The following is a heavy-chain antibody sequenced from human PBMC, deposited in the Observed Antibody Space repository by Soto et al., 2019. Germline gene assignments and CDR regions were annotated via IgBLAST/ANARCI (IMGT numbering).Heavy chain of an antibody. Sequence: QITLKESGPTLVKPTQTLTLTCTFSGFSLNTSGVGVAWIRQPPGKALEWLALIYWDDDKRYSPSLKSRLTITKDTSKNQVVLTMTNMDPVDTATYYCAHHRPLRPIGHWGQGTLVTVSS. V-gene: IGHV2-5*02. CDR3: AHHRPLRPIGH. CDR2: IYWDDDK. J-gene: IGHJ4*02. CDR1: GFSLNTSGVG.